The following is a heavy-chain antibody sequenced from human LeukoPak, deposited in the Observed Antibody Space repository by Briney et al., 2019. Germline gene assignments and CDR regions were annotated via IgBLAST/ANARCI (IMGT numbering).Heavy chain of an antibody. CDR1: GFTVSSNY. J-gene: IGHJ4*02. CDR2: IYSGGST. Sequence: GGSLRLSCAASGFTVSSNYMNWVRQAPGKGLEWVSVIYSGGSTYYTDSVKGRFTISRDNSKNTLYLQMNSLRAEDTAVYYCARGRTTAFGVVIIPFDYWGQGTLVTVSS. CDR3: ARGRTTAFGVVIIPFDY. V-gene: IGHV3-53*01. D-gene: IGHD3-3*01.